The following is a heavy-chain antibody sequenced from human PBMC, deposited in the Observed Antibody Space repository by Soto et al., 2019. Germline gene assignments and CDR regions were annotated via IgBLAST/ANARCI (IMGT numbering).Heavy chain of an antibody. J-gene: IGHJ5*02. Sequence: QVQLVQSGAEVKKPGSSVKVSCKASGGTFSSYTISWVRQAPGQGLEWMGRIIPILGIANYAQKFQGRVTITADKSTSTAYMERSSLRSEDTAVYYCARGMGGSSTNWFDPWGQGTLVTVSS. CDR2: IIPILGIA. V-gene: IGHV1-69*02. CDR3: ARGMGGSSTNWFDP. D-gene: IGHD3-16*01. CDR1: GGTFSSYT.